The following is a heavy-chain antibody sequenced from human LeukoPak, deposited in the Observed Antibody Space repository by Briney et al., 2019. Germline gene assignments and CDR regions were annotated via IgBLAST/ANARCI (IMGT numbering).Heavy chain of an antibody. CDR3: ARLYSSSSGLRASDY. Sequence: PGGALRLSCAASRFTFSSYAMSWVRQAPGKGLEWVLYISSSGSTIFYADSVKGRFTISRDNAKNSLYLQMNSLRAEDTAVYYCARLYSSSSGLRASDYWGQGTLVTVSS. CDR1: RFTFSSYA. CDR2: ISSSGSTI. V-gene: IGHV3-48*03. J-gene: IGHJ4*02. D-gene: IGHD6-6*01.